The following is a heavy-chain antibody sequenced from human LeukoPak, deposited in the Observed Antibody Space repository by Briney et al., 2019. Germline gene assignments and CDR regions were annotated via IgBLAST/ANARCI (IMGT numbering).Heavy chain of an antibody. D-gene: IGHD3-10*01. J-gene: IGHJ5*02. CDR2: IYTSDST. CDR1: GGFSSSYY. CDR3: ARAGPFGNWFDP. Sequence: SETLSLTCTVSGGFSSSYYWSWIRQPAGKGLEWIGRIYTSDSTNYNPSLKSRVTMSVDTSKNQFSLKLSSVTAADTAVYYCARAGPFGNWFDPWGQGTLVTVSS. V-gene: IGHV4-4*07.